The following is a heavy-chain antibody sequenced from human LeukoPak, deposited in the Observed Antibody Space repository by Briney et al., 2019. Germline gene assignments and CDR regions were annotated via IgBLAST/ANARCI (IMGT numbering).Heavy chain of an antibody. CDR3: ARGGGYSYGILDY. V-gene: IGHV1-8*01. CDR2: MNPNSGNT. D-gene: IGHD5-18*01. Sequence: GSVKVSCKASGYTFTSYVINSVRQATGQGLEWMGWMNPNSGNTGYAQKFQGRVSMTRNTSISTAYMELSSLKSEDTAVYYCARGGGYSYGILDYWAQGTPVTVSS. CDR1: GYTFTSYV. J-gene: IGHJ4*01.